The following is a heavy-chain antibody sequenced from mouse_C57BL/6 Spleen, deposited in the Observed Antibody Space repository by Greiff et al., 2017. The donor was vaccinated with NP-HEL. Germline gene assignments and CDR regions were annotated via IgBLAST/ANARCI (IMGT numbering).Heavy chain of an antibody. J-gene: IGHJ4*01. CDR1: GFTFSDYG. CDR3: AREVSDDGYYAMDY. D-gene: IGHD2-12*01. Sequence: EVKLVESGGGLVKPGGSLKLSCAASGFTFSDYGMHWVRQAPEKGLEWVAYISSGSSTIYYADTVKGRFTISRDNAKNTLFLQMTSLRSEDTDMYYCAREVSDDGYYAMDYWGQGTSVTVSS. V-gene: IGHV5-17*01. CDR2: ISSGSSTI.